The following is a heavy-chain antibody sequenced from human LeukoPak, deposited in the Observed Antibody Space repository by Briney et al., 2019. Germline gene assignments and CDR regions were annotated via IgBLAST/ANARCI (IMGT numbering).Heavy chain of an antibody. D-gene: IGHD3-22*01. CDR2: IYHSGST. CDR3: ARWYYDSSGYYDTHDAFDI. V-gene: IGHV4-4*02. CDR1: GGSISSSNW. J-gene: IGHJ3*02. Sequence: SETLSLTCAVSGGSISSSNWWSWVRQPPGKGLEWIGEIYHSGSTNYNPSLKSRVTISVDKSKNQFSLKLSSVTAADTAVYYCARWYYDSSGYYDTHDAFDIWGQGTMVTVSS.